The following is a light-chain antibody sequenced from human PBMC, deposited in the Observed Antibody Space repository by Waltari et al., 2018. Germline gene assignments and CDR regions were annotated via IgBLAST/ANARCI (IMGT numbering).Light chain of an antibody. CDR1: QSISSY. J-gene: IGKJ1*01. V-gene: IGKV1-39*01. Sequence: DIQVTQSPSSLSASVGERVTITCRASQSISSYLNWYQQKPGKAPKLLIYAASSLQSGVPARFSGSGSGTDFTLTISSLQPEDFATYYCQQSYSTPRTFGQGTKVEIK. CDR3: QQSYSTPRT. CDR2: AAS.